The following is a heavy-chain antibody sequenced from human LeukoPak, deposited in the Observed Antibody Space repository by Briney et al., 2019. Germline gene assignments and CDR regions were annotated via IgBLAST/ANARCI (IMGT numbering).Heavy chain of an antibody. Sequence: PGGSLRLSCAASGFTFSSYAMSWVRQAPGEGLEWVSAISGSGGSTCYADSVKGRFTISRDNSKNTLYLQMNSLRAEDTAVYYCAKGHAVYCSSTSCYLDYWGQGTLVTVSS. CDR1: GFTFSSYA. CDR3: AKGHAVYCSSTSCYLDY. J-gene: IGHJ4*02. CDR2: ISGSGGST. V-gene: IGHV3-23*01. D-gene: IGHD2-2*01.